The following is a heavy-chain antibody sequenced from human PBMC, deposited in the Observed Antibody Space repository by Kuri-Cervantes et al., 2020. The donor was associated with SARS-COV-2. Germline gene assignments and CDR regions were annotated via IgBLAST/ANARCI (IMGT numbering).Heavy chain of an antibody. CDR3: ARDRYDSSGWVYFQH. D-gene: IGHD3-22*01. J-gene: IGHJ1*01. V-gene: IGHV3-9*01. CDR2: ISWNSGSI. CDR1: GFTFDDYA. Sequence: GGSLRLSCAASGFTFDDYAMHWVRQAPGKGLEWVSGISWNSGSIGYADSVKGRFTISRDNSKNTLYLQMNSLRAEDTAVYYCARDRYDSSGWVYFQHWGQGTLVTVSS.